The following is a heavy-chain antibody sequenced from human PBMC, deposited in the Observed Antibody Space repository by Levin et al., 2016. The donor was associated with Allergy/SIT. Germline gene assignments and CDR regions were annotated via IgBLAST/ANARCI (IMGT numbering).Heavy chain of an antibody. D-gene: IGHD2-2*01. Sequence: WIRQPPGKGLEWVGMIYPGDSDTRYNPSFEGHVTISADKSRNTLYLQMDSLRAEDTAVYYCAKSWGRYCSGTSCLEYFQHWGLGTLVTVSS. J-gene: IGHJ1*01. CDR2: IYPGDSDT. V-gene: IGHV5-51*01. CDR3: AKSWGRYCSGTSCLEYFQH.